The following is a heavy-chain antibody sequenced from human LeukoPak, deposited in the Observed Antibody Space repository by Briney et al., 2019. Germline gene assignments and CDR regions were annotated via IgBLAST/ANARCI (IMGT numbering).Heavy chain of an antibody. V-gene: IGHV4-30-4*01. CDR1: GGSISSGDCY. Sequence: SEALSLTCTVSGGSISSGDCYWSWIRQPPGKGLGWIGYIYYSGSTYYNPSLKSRVTISIDTSKNQYSLKLSSVTAADTAVYYCARDGTDILTGYYFFDYWGQRTLVTVSS. D-gene: IGHD3-9*01. J-gene: IGHJ4*02. CDR2: IYYSGST. CDR3: ARDGTDILTGYYFFDY.